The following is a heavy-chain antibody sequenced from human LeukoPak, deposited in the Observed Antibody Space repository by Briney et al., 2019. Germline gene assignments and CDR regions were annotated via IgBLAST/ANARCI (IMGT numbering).Heavy chain of an antibody. Sequence: NPSETLSLTCAVYGESFSGYNWTWIRQPPGKGLEWIGEINHSGNTNFNSSLKSRVTISVDTSKNQFSLNLTSVTAADTAVYYCARAVHVTPNWFDPWGQGTPVIVST. V-gene: IGHV4-34*01. CDR1: GESFSGYN. J-gene: IGHJ5*02. CDR2: INHSGNT. CDR3: ARAVHVTPNWFDP. D-gene: IGHD2-21*02.